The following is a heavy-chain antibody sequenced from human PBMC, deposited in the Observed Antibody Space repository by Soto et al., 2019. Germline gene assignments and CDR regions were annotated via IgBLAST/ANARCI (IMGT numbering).Heavy chain of an antibody. CDR1: GFTFISYA. D-gene: IGHD1-26*01. CDR3: AKSLYSGSPRADAFDI. V-gene: IGHV3-23*01. J-gene: IGHJ3*02. CDR2: ISGSGGST. Sequence: GGSLRLSCAASGFTFISYAMSWSRQAPGKGLEWVSAISGSGGSTYYADSVKGRFIISRDNSKNTLYLQMNSLRAEDTAVYYCAKSLYSGSPRADAFDIWGQGTMVTVSS.